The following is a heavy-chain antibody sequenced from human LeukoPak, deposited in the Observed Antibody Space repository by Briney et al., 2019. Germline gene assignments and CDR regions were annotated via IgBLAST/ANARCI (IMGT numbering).Heavy chain of an antibody. CDR3: AREARGWFGEFLYYYYGMDV. Sequence: SETLSLTCAVYGGSFSGYYWSWIRQPPGKGLEWIGEISHSGSTNYNPSLKSRVTISVDTSKNQFSLKLSSVTAADTAVYYCAREARGWFGEFLYYYYGMDVWGQGTTVTVSS. D-gene: IGHD3-10*01. J-gene: IGHJ6*02. V-gene: IGHV4-34*01. CDR1: GGSFSGYY. CDR2: ISHSGST.